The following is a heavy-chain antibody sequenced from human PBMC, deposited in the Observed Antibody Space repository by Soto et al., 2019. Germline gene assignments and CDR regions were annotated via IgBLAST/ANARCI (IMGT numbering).Heavy chain of an antibody. D-gene: IGHD1-26*01. CDR2: INHSGST. CDR1: GGSFSGYY. CDR3: ARFVQWELLRRKNYYGMDV. Sequence: PSETLSLTCAAYGGSFSGYYWSWIRQPPGKGLEWIGEINHSGSTNYNPSLKSRVTISVDTSKNQFSLKLSSVTAADTAVYYCARFVQWELLRRKNYYGMDVWGQGTTVTVSS. V-gene: IGHV4-34*01. J-gene: IGHJ6*02.